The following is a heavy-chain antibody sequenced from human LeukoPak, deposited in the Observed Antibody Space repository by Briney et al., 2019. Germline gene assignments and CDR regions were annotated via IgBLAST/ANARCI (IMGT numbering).Heavy chain of an antibody. Sequence: SVKVSCKASGGTFSSYAISWVRQAPGQGLEWMGRIIPILGIANYAQKFQGRVTITADKSTSTAYMELSSLRSEDTAVYYCARAGALHQLWYDYWGQGTLVTVSS. J-gene: IGHJ4*02. CDR1: GGTFSSYA. CDR2: IIPILGIA. D-gene: IGHD5-18*01. CDR3: ARAGALHQLWYDY. V-gene: IGHV1-69*04.